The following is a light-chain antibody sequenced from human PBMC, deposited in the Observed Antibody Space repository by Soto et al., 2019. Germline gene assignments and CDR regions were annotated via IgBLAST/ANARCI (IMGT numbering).Light chain of an antibody. V-gene: IGLV1-40*01. J-gene: IGLJ2*01. CDR2: GNS. CDR1: SSNIGAGYD. CDR3: QSYDSSLSGAVV. Sequence: QSVLTQPPSVSGAPGQRVTISCTGSSSNIGAGYDVHWYQQLPGTAPKLLIYGNSNRPSGVPDRFSDSKSGTSASLAITGLQAEEEADYYCQSYDSSLSGAVVFGGGTKVTVL.